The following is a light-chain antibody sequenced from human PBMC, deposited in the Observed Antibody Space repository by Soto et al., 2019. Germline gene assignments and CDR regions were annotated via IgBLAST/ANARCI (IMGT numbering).Light chain of an antibody. Sequence: DIQLTQSPSSLSASLGDAVTITCRANQNISHFLNWYQQKLGKAPKLLIYAASNSQGGVSSRFSGSGSGTDFTLTIASLQAEDFASYYCQQGYTAPQTFGQGTKVEL. CDR2: AAS. J-gene: IGKJ1*01. CDR3: QQGYTAPQT. CDR1: QNISHF. V-gene: IGKV1-39*01.